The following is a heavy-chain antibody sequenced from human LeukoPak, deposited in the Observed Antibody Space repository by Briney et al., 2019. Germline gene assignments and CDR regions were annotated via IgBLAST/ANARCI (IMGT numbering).Heavy chain of an antibody. CDR1: GGSFSGYY. Sequence: SETLSLTCAVYGGSFSGYYWSWIPHPPGKGLEWIGEINHSGSTNYNPSLKSRVTISVDTSKNQFYLKLSSVTAADTAVYYCARGGDYWGKGTLVSVSS. CDR2: INHSGST. J-gene: IGHJ4*02. CDR3: ARGGDY. V-gene: IGHV4-34*01.